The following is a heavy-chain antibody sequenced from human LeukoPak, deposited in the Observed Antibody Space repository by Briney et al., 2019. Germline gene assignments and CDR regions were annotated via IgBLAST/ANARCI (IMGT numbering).Heavy chain of an antibody. Sequence: SETLSLTCTVSGGSVSNNHWSWIRQSTEKGLEWIGYAYDSGISNYNPPLESRVTLSVDTSKNQFSLRLTSVTAADTAVYFCARRAGTGTPVYFDYWGQGVLVTVSS. CDR2: AYDSGIS. J-gene: IGHJ4*02. CDR3: ARRAGTGTPVYFDY. CDR1: GGSVSNNH. V-gene: IGHV4-59*02. D-gene: IGHD6-19*01.